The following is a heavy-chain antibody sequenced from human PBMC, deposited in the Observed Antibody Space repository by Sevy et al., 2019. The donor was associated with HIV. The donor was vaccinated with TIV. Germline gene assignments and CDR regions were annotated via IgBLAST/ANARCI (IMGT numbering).Heavy chain of an antibody. Sequence: SETLSLTCFVSGGSISSNSYYWGWIRQPPGRELEWIGPIHYGGSTYYNPSLESRVTLSVDTSKNHFSLKLSSLTAADEALYYCARRGIAGSTDYFDYWGQGTLVTVSS. CDR1: GGSISSNSYY. CDR2: IHYGGST. D-gene: IGHD1-20*01. J-gene: IGHJ4*02. CDR3: ARRGIAGSTDYFDY. V-gene: IGHV4-39*02.